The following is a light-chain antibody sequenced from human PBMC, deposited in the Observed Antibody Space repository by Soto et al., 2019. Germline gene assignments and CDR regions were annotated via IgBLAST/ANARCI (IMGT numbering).Light chain of an antibody. Sequence: DIQMTQSPSSLSASVGDRVTITCQASQDISNYLNWYQQKPGKAPKLLIYDASNLETGVPSRFSGSGSGTDFALTISSLQPEDIATYYCHQTFANPWTFAHGTKVEIK. J-gene: IGKJ1*01. CDR2: DAS. CDR3: HQTFANPWT. V-gene: IGKV1-33*01. CDR1: QDISNY.